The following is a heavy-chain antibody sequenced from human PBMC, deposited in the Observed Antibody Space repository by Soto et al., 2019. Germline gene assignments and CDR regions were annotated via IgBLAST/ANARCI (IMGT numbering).Heavy chain of an antibody. CDR2: IYHSGST. CDR3: ARVGTYYYDSSGYRGLGAFDI. V-gene: IGHV4-4*02. J-gene: IGHJ3*02. CDR1: GGSISSSNW. Sequence: QVQLQESGPGLVKPSGTLSLTCAVSGGSISSSNWWSWVRQPPGKGLEWIGEIYHSGSTNYNPSLKSRVTLAVDKSKNQFSLKLSSVTAADTAVYYCARVGTYYYDSSGYRGLGAFDIWGQGTMVTVSS. D-gene: IGHD3-22*01.